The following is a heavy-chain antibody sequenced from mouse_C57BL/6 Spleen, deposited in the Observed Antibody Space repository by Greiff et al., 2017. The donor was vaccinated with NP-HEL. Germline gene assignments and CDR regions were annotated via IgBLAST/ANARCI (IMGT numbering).Heavy chain of an antibody. D-gene: IGHD2-2*01. Sequence: QVQLQQPGAELVKPGASVKLSCKASGYTFTSYWMHWVKQRPGQGLEWIGMIHPNSGSTNYNEKFKSKATLTVDKSSSTAYLQLSSLTSEDSAVYYCARWGAYGYDVGDWYFDVWGTGTTVTVSS. CDR1: GYTFTSYW. V-gene: IGHV1-64*01. J-gene: IGHJ1*03. CDR2: IHPNSGST. CDR3: ARWGAYGYDVGDWYFDV.